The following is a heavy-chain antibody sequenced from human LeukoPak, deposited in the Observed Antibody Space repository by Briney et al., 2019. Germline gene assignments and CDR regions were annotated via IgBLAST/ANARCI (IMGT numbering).Heavy chain of an antibody. CDR2: ISWDGVSA. CDR3: ARGAPDY. V-gene: IGHV3-43D*03. Sequence: PGGSLRLSCAASGFTFDDYAMHWVRQPPGKGLEWVSLISWDGVSAYYADSVKGRFTISRDNSKNSLYLQMNSLRAEDTALYYCARGAPDYWGQETLVTVSS. J-gene: IGHJ4*02. CDR1: GFTFDDYA.